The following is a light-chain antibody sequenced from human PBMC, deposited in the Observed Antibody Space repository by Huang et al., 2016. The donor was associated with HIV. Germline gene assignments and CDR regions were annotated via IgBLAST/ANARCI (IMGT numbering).Light chain of an antibody. V-gene: IGKV3-15*01. CDR3: QQYNNWPPLT. CDR2: DAS. CDR1: QSVSNN. J-gene: IGKJ4*01. Sequence: EIVMTQSPATLSVSPGERATLSCRASQSVSNNLAWYQQTPGQAPRLLIYDASTRATGIPARFSGSGSGTEVTLTISSLQSEDFAVYYCQQYNNWPPLTFGGGTKVEIK.